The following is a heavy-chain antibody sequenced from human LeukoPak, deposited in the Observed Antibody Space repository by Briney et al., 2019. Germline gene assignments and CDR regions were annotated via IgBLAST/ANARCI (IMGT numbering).Heavy chain of an antibody. V-gene: IGHV1-18*01. CDR3: ARTHIVGATVFDD. D-gene: IGHD1-26*01. J-gene: IGHJ4*02. Sequence: ASVKVSCKAPGYTFTSYGISRVRQAPGQGLEWMGWISAYNGNTNYAQKLQGRVTMTTDTSTSTADMELRILRSDDTAVYYCARTHIVGATVFDDWGQGTLVTVSS. CDR2: ISAYNGNT. CDR1: GYTFTSYG.